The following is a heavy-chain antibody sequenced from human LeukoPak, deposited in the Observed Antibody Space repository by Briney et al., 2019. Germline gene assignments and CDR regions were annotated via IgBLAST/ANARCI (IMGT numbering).Heavy chain of an antibody. CDR1: GYTFTDFY. J-gene: IGHJ6*03. Sequence: ASVKVSCKASGYTFTDFYMLWVRQAPGQGLEWMGWINPNTGGTDYAQKFQGRVTVTRDTSTSTAYMELSRLSSDDTAVYHCARGHGSYYYYMDVWGKGTTVTVSS. V-gene: IGHV1-2*02. CDR2: INPNTGGT. CDR3: ARGHGSYYYYMDV. D-gene: IGHD3-10*01.